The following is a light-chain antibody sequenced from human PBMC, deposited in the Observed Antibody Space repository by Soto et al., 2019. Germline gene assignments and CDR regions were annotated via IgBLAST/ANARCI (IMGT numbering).Light chain of an antibody. CDR1: QSVNNK. CDR3: QKINNTTQT. J-gene: IGKJ2*01. CDR2: VAS. V-gene: IGKV3-15*01. Sequence: EIVLTQSLATLSVSPGERATLSCRASQSVNNKLGWYQQQPGQAPRLLIYVASYRATGIPARFSGSGSGTDYTLTISIRHADNLANYYCQKINNTTQTFGQGTTMESK.